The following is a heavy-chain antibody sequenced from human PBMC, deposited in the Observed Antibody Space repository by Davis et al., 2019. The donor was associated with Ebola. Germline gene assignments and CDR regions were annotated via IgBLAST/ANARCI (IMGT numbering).Heavy chain of an antibody. V-gene: IGHV3-48*02. D-gene: IGHD3-3*01. J-gene: IGHJ4*02. CDR2: ISSSSSTI. CDR3: ARADYDFWSGYQYADY. Sequence: PGGSLRLSCAASRFTFSSYSMNWVRQAPGKGLEWVSYISSSSSTIYYADSVKGRFTISRDNAKNSLYLQMNGLRDEDTAVYYCARADYDFWSGYQYADYWGQGTLVTVSS. CDR1: RFTFSSYS.